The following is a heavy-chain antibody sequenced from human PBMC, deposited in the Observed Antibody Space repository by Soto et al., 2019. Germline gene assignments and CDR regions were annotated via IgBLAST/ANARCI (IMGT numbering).Heavy chain of an antibody. Sequence: GGSLRLSCAASGFTFSSYDMHWVRQATGKGLEWVSAIGTAGDTYYPGSVKGRFTISRENAKNSLYLQMNSLRAGVTAVYYCARSGELDPYYYYGMDVWGQGTTVTVSS. J-gene: IGHJ6*02. CDR2: IGTAGDT. CDR1: GFTFSSYD. V-gene: IGHV3-13*01. D-gene: IGHD1-7*01. CDR3: ARSGELDPYYYYGMDV.